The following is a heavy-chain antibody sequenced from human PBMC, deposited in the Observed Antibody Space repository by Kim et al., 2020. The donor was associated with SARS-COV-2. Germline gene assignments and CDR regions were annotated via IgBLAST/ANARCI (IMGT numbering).Heavy chain of an antibody. V-gene: IGHV3-48*03. D-gene: IGHD6-19*01. CDR3: ARGYSSGWGVTY. CDR1: GFTFSSYE. J-gene: IGHJ4*02. Sequence: GGSLRLSCAASGFTFSSYEMNWVRQAPGKGLEWVSYISSRGITIYYADSEKGRFTISRDNAKNSLYLQMNSLRAEDTAIYYCARGYSSGWGVTYWGQGTLVTVSS. CDR2: ISSRGITI.